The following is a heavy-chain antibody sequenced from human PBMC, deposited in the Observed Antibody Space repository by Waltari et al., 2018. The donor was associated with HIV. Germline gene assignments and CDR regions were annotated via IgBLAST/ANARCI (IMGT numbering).Heavy chain of an antibody. Sequence: QVQLVQAGAEVKKPGASVKVPCKASGYTLTDYYLTWVRQAPGQGLDYVGWINPHSGGTKSAQKFYGRVTMTRDTSVKIAYMELRGLTSDDTAVYYCARGGPRNYYYYGWEVWGQGTTVTVSS. D-gene: IGHD3-10*01. CDR2: INPHSGGT. V-gene: IGHV1-2*02. CDR1: GYTLTDYY. CDR3: ARGGPRNYYYYGWEV. J-gene: IGHJ6*02.